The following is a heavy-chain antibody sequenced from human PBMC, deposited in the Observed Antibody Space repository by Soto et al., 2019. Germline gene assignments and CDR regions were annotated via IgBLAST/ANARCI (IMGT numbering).Heavy chain of an antibody. CDR3: AKGPGSRGLDY. D-gene: IGHD5-12*01. J-gene: IGHJ4*02. CDR2: LTASGGNT. Sequence: EVQLLQSGGGLVQPGGSLRLSCAASGFTFGAYAMTWVRQVPGKGLEWISTLTASGGNTNHAESVKGRFTVSRDNAKDTVVLEMHSLRDEDTGIYYCAKGPGSRGLDYWGQGSLVTVSS. V-gene: IGHV3-23*01. CDR1: GFTFGAYA.